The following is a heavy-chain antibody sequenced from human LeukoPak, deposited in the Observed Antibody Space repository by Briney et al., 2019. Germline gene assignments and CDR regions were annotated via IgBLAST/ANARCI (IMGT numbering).Heavy chain of an antibody. J-gene: IGHJ4*02. CDR1: AFTFSNYP. V-gene: IGHV3-30*04. CDR3: ARDRVPSAADYYFDY. Sequence: GGSLRLSCAASAFTFSNYPMHWVRQAPGKGLEWVAVISYDGRDKHHADSVKGRFTISRDNSKNTLYLQLDSLRTEDTAVSFCARDRVPSAADYYFDYWGQGTLVTVSS. CDR2: ISYDGRDK. D-gene: IGHD2-21*02.